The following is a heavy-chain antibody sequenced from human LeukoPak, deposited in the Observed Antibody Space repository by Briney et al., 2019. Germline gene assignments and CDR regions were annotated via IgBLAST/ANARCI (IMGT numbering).Heavy chain of an antibody. CDR1: GGSISGYY. CDR3: ARDDGDAFDI. Sequence: SETLSLTCTVPGGSISGYYWSWIRQPPGKGLEWIGYIYYSGSTNYNPSLKSRVTISVDTSKNQFSLKLSTVTAADSAVYYCARDDGDAFDIWGQGTMVTVSS. V-gene: IGHV4-59*01. J-gene: IGHJ3*02. D-gene: IGHD5-24*01. CDR2: IYYSGST.